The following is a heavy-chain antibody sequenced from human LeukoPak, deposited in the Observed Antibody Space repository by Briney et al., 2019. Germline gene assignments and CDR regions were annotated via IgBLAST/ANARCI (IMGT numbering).Heavy chain of an antibody. J-gene: IGHJ5*02. CDR3: AGESNGYDP. CDR2: IYSSGTT. CDR1: GGSISNYY. D-gene: IGHD5-24*01. V-gene: IGHV4-4*07. Sequence: SETLSLTCTVSGGSISNYYWSWIRQPAGKGLEWIGRIYSSGTTIYNPSLKSRVTMSVDTSKNQFSLKLSSVTAADTAVSFCAGESNGYDPWGQGTLVTVSS.